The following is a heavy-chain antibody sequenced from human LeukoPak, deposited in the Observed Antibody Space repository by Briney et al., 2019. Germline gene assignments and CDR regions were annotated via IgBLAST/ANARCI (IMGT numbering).Heavy chain of an antibody. V-gene: IGHV1-2*02. CDR3: ARGNYGSGRRYGMDV. CDR1: GYTFTGYY. CDR2: INPNSGGT. Sequence: ASVKVSCKASGYTFTGYYMHWVRQAPGQGLEGMGWINPNSGGTNYAQKFQGRVTMTRDTSISTAYMELSRLRSDDTAVYYCARGNYGSGRRYGMDVWGQGTTVTVSS. J-gene: IGHJ6*02. D-gene: IGHD3-10*01.